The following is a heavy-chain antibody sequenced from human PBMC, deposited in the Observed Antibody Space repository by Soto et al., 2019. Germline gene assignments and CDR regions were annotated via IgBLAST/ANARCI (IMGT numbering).Heavy chain of an antibody. J-gene: IGHJ3*02. D-gene: IGHD4-17*01. Sequence: EVQLVESGGGLVKPGGSLRLSCAASGFTFSIYSMTWVHQAPGKGLEWVSSIDSSSNYIYNADSVKGRFTISRDNAKNSVYLQMNSLRVEDTAVYFCAREAHFYGRSDVYDIWGQGTMVTVSS. V-gene: IGHV3-21*06. CDR3: AREAHFYGRSDVYDI. CDR1: GFTFSIYS. CDR2: IDSSSNYI.